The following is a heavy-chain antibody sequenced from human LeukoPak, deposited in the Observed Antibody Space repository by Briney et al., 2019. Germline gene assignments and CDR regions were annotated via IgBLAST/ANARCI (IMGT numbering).Heavy chain of an antibody. D-gene: IGHD3-22*01. J-gene: IGHJ4*02. CDR3: ARRDVVTCPFDF. CDR2: INYSGNT. Sequence: PSETLSLTCTVSGGSISSYYWSWIRRPPGKGLEWIGHINYSGNTNYNPSLKSRVTISVDTSKNQFSLKLSSVTAADTAVYYCARRDVVTCPFDFWGQGTLVTVSS. CDR1: GGSISSYY. V-gene: IGHV4-59*08.